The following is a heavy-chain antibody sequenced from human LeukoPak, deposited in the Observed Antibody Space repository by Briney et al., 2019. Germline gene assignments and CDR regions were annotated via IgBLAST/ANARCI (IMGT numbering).Heavy chain of an antibody. CDR3: LVSWYDFTYMDV. D-gene: IGHD3-3*01. V-gene: IGHV1-24*01. J-gene: IGHJ6*03. Sequence: ASVKVSCKVSGYTLTELSMHWGRQAPEKGLEGMGGFDPEDGETIYAQKFQGRVTMTEDTSTDTAYMELSSLRSEATAVYYCLVSWYDFTYMDVWGKGTTVTVSS. CDR2: FDPEDGET. CDR1: GYTLTELS.